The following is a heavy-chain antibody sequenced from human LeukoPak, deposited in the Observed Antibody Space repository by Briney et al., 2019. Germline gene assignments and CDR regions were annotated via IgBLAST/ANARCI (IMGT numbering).Heavy chain of an antibody. Sequence: GGSLRLSCAASGFTFNDYAMYWVRQSPGRGLEWVALIRDDGSDTYHADSVKGRFTISRGNSKNTVFLRMNSLRGEDSAIYYCAKSDGHGTGYGFHLWGQGTMVTVSS. CDR2: IRDDGSDT. CDR1: GFTFNDYA. D-gene: IGHD6-19*01. J-gene: IGHJ3*01. CDR3: AKSDGHGTGYGFHL. V-gene: IGHV3-30*02.